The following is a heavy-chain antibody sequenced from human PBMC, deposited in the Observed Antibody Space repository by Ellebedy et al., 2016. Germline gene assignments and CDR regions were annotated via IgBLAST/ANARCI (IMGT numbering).Heavy chain of an antibody. CDR1: GGTFSSYA. J-gene: IGHJ5*02. CDR3: ARARLRLGELSRSWFDP. D-gene: IGHD3-16*02. CDR2: MNPNSGNT. V-gene: IGHV1-8*02. Sequence: ASVKVSCKASGGTFSSYAISWVRQATGQGLEWMGWMNPNSGNTGYAQKFQGRVTMTRNTSISTAYMELSSLRSEDTAVYYCARARLRLGELSRSWFDPWGQGTLVTVSS.